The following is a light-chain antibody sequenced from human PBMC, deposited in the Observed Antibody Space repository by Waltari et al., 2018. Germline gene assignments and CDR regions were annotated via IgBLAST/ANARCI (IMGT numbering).Light chain of an antibody. CDR2: DVS. CDR1: SRDVGGYNY. CDR3: SSYTSSSTSHVV. V-gene: IGLV2-14*03. J-gene: IGLJ2*01. Sequence: QSALTQPASVSGSPGQSITISCTGTSRDVGGYNYVSWYQQHPGKPPKLMIYDVSNRPSGVSNRFSGSKSGNTASLTISGLQAEDEADYYCSSYTSSSTSHVVFGGGTKLTVL.